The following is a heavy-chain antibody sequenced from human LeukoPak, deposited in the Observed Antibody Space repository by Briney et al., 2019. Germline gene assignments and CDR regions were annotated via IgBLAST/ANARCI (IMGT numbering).Heavy chain of an antibody. V-gene: IGHV3-48*04. CDR2: ISSSSNTI. J-gene: IGHJ6*02. CDR3: ARDHTSSYYGMDV. CDR1: GFTFSSYN. D-gene: IGHD6-13*01. Sequence: GGSLRLSCAASGFTFSSYNMNWVRQAPGKGLEWISYISSSSNTIYYADSVKGRFTISRDNAKNSLYLQMNSLRAGETAVYYCARDHTSSYYGMDVWGQGTTVTVSS.